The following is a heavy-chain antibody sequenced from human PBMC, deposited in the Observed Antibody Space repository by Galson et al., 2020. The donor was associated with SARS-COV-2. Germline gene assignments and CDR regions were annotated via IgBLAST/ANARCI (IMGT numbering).Heavy chain of an antibody. Sequence: SVKVSCKASGYTFTSYGISWVRQAPGQGLEWMGWISAYNGNTNYAQKLQGSVTMTTDTSTSTAYMELRSLRSDDTAVYYCARGLVVVAATAGPKYYYYGMDVWGQGTTVTVSS. CDR2: ISAYNGNT. J-gene: IGHJ6*02. CDR3: ARGLVVVAATAGPKYYYYGMDV. V-gene: IGHV1-18*01. CDR1: GYTFTSYG. D-gene: IGHD2-15*01.